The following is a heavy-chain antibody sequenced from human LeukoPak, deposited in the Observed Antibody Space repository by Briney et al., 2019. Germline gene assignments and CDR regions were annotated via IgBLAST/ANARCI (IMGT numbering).Heavy chain of an antibody. V-gene: IGHV3-23*01. D-gene: IGHD3-16*02. CDR1: GFTFSSYA. Sequence: GGSLRLSCAASGFTFSSYAMSWVRQAPGKGLELVSAISGSGGSTYYADSVKGRFTISRDNSKNTLYLQMNSLRAEDTAVYYCAKALGGLRLGELSLSGIWGQGTLVTVSS. J-gene: IGHJ4*02. CDR3: AKALGGLRLGELSLSGI. CDR2: ISGSGGST.